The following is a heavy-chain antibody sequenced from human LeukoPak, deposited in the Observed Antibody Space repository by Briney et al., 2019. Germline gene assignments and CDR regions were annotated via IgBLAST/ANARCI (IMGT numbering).Heavy chain of an antibody. Sequence: GGSLRLSCAASGFTLSSYAMSWVRQAPGKGLEWVSRISASGGSTNYADSVKGRFTISRDTSKNTVYLQMNSLRAEDTAVYYCAKVMKGSERLTMVRGVIIKTAGLYYMDVWGKGTTVTVSS. CDR1: GFTLSSYA. CDR3: AKVMKGSERLTMVRGVIIKTAGLYYMDV. V-gene: IGHV3-23*01. D-gene: IGHD3-10*01. CDR2: ISASGGST. J-gene: IGHJ6*03.